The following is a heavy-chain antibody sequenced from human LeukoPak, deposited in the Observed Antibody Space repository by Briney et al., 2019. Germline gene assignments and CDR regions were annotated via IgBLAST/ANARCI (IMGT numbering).Heavy chain of an antibody. J-gene: IGHJ4*02. CDR1: GFTFSSYA. V-gene: IGHV3-23*01. CDR3: AKDLVGGVDTAMVPH. CDR2: ISGSGGST. D-gene: IGHD5-18*01. Sequence: GGSLRLSCAASGFTFSSYAMSWVRQAPGKGLGWVSAISGSGGSTYYADSLKGRFTISRDNSKNTLYLQMNSLRAEDTAVYYCAKDLVGGVDTAMVPHWGQGTLVAVSS.